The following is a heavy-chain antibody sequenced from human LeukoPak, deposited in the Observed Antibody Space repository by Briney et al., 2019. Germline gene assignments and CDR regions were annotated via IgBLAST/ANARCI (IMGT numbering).Heavy chain of an antibody. CDR2: IHNSGST. V-gene: IGHV4-59*13. CDR3: ARGLGITMFGVVTIRRFDP. J-gene: IGHJ5*02. Sequence: SETLSLTCAVYGVSFSGYYWNWIRQPPGKGLEWMGYIHNSGSTNYNPSLKSRVTISVDTSKNQFSLKLSSVTAADTAIYYCARGLGITMFGVVTIRRFDPWGQGILVTVSS. CDR1: GVSFSGYY. D-gene: IGHD3-3*01.